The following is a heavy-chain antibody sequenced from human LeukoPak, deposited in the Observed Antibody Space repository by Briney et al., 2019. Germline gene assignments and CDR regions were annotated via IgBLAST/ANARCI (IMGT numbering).Heavy chain of an antibody. Sequence: SETRSLTCTVSGGSISNYYWIWIRQPPGKGLEWIGYIYYSGSTNYNPSLKRRVTISVDTSKNQFSLKLSSVTAADTAVYYCARWSYDTSGRYFDYWGQGTLVTVSS. CDR2: IYYSGST. CDR1: GGSISNYY. J-gene: IGHJ4*02. V-gene: IGHV4-59*01. D-gene: IGHD3-22*01. CDR3: ARWSYDTSGRYFDY.